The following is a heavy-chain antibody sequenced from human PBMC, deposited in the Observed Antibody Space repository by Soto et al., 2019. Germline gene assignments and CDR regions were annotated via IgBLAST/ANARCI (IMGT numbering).Heavy chain of an antibody. CDR2: VYYSGTT. CDR3: ARGGYFDS. CDR1: GGSISSNDYY. Sequence: SETLSLTCTVSGGSISSNDYYWDWIRQSPGKGLEWIGSVYYSGTTYYNPSLKSRVSISVDTSNNQFSLKLSSVTAADTAVYYCARGGYFDSWGQGTLVTVSS. J-gene: IGHJ4*02. D-gene: IGHD6-13*01. V-gene: IGHV4-39*07.